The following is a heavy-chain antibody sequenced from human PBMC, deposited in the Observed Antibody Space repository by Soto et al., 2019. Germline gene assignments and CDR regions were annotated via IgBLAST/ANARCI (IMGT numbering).Heavy chain of an antibody. D-gene: IGHD6-13*01. CDR2: IYYSGGT. V-gene: IGHV4-59*05. Sequence: SETLSLTCTVSGGSISSYYWSWIRQPPGKGLEWIGSIYYSGGTYYNPSLKSRVTISVDTSKNQFSLKLSSVTAADTAVYYCARYSSWYGTLDYWGQGTLVTVSS. J-gene: IGHJ4*02. CDR3: ARYSSWYGTLDY. CDR1: GGSISSYY.